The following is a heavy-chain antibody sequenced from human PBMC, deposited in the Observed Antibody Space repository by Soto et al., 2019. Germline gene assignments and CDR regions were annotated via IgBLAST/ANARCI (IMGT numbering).Heavy chain of an antibody. V-gene: IGHV1-8*02. CDR1: GYTFTSYD. Sequence: GASVKVSCKASGYTFTSYDISWVRQAPGQGLEWMGWMNSNSGNTGYAQKFQGRVTMTRNTSISTAYMELSSLRSEDTAVYYCARAVYDILTGPDAFDIWGQGTMVTVSS. D-gene: IGHD3-9*01. CDR3: ARAVYDILTGPDAFDI. CDR2: MNSNSGNT. J-gene: IGHJ3*02.